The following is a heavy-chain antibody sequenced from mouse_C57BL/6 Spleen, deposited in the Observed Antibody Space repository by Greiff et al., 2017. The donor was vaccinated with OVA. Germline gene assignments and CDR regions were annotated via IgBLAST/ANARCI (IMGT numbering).Heavy chain of an antibody. D-gene: IGHD1-2*01. Sequence: QVQLQQPGAELVKPGASVKLSCKASGYTFTSYWMHWVKQRPGQGLEWIGMIHPNSGSTNYNEKFKSKATLTVDKSSSTAYMQLSSLTSEDSAFYYCARELRLTWFAYWGQGTLVTVSA. CDR1: GYTFTSYW. V-gene: IGHV1-64*01. CDR2: IHPNSGST. CDR3: ARELRLTWFAY. J-gene: IGHJ3*01.